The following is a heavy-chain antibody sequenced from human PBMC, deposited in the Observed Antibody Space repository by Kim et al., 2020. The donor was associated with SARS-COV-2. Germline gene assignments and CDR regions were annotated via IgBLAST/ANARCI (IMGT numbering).Heavy chain of an antibody. Sequence: QKFQGRVTMTEDTSTDTAYMELSSLRSEDTAVYYCATAGVGATAHRIKNDAFDIWGQGTMVTVSS. V-gene: IGHV1-24*01. J-gene: IGHJ3*02. CDR3: ATAGVGATAHRIKNDAFDI. D-gene: IGHD1-26*01.